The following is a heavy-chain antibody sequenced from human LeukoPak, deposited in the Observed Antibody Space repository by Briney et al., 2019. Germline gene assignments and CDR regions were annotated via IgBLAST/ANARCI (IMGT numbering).Heavy chain of an antibody. CDR2: TYYRSKWFI. J-gene: IGHJ4*02. D-gene: IGHD6-19*01. CDR3: TRSDCSSGRCPGFDN. CDR1: EDSVSSNSAA. Sequence: SQTLSLTCGISEDSVSSNSAAWNWIRQSPSRGLEWLGRTYYRSKWFINYAPSVETRIIINPDTPKNQVSLQLNSVTPEDTAVYYCTRSDCSSGRCPGFDNWGQGTLVTVSS. V-gene: IGHV6-1*01.